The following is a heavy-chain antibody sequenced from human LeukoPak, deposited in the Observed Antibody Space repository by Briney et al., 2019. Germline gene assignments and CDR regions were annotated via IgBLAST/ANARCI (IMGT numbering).Heavy chain of an antibody. J-gene: IGHJ6*02. Sequence: PSQTLSLTCTVSGGSISSGSYYWSWLRQPAGKGLEWIGRIYTSGSTNYTPSLKSRVTISVDTSKNQFSLKLSSVTAADTAVYYCARDQDDFGAYYYYGMDVWGQGTTVTVSS. CDR2: IYTSGST. V-gene: IGHV4-61*02. CDR3: ARDQDDFGAYYYYGMDV. CDR1: GGSISSGSYY. D-gene: IGHD3-3*01.